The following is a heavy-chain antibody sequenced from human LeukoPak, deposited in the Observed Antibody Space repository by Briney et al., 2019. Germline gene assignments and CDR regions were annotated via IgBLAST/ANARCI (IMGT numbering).Heavy chain of an antibody. V-gene: IGHV6-1*01. J-gene: IGHJ4*02. D-gene: IGHD3-10*01. CDR3: ARENYYGSGSFDY. Sequence: SPTLSLTCVISGDSVSNKSAAWIWIRQSPSRDLEWLGRTYYRSRWLNNYALFVRSRMTMNADASTNQFSLQLNSVTPGDTAVYYCARENYYGSGSFDYWGQGIPVTVSS. CDR1: GDSVSNKSAA. CDR2: TYYRSRWLN.